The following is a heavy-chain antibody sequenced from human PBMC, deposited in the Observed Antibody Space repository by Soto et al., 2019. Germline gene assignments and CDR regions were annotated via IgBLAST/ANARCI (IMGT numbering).Heavy chain of an antibody. CDR3: ARFYSSGWYVDY. Sequence: QVQLVQSGAEVKKPGASVKVSCKTSGYTFTSYGISWVRQAPGQGLEWMGWINTNNGDTNYAQRLQGRVTMTTDTSTTTAYMELWSLRSADTAVYYWARFYSSGWYVDYWGQGTLVTVSS. V-gene: IGHV1-18*01. D-gene: IGHD6-19*01. CDR2: INTNNGDT. CDR1: GYTFTSYG. J-gene: IGHJ4*02.